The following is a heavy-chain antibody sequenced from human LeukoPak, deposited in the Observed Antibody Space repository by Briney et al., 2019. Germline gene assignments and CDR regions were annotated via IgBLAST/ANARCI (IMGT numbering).Heavy chain of an antibody. D-gene: IGHD3-10*01. CDR1: GFTFGDYA. J-gene: IGHJ4*02. CDR3: TRAGLLWFGDSADY. Sequence: GGSLRLSCTASGFTFGDYAMSWVRQAPGKGLEWVGFIRSKAYGGTTEYAASVKGRFTISRDDSKSIAYLQMDSLKTEDTAVYYCTRAGLLWFGDSADYWGQGTLVTVSS. V-gene: IGHV3-49*04. CDR2: IRSKAYGGTT.